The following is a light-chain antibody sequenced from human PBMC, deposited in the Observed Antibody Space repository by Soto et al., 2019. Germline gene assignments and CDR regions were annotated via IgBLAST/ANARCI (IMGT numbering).Light chain of an antibody. J-gene: IGLJ1*01. V-gene: IGLV2-23*02. CDR2: EVS. CDR3: CSYAVSSTFLYV. Sequence: QSALTQPASVSGAPEQSITISCTGTSSDVGSYNLVSWYQQHPGKAPKLRIYEVSKRPSGGSNRFSGSNTGNTASRTISELQADFYADYYCCSYAVSSTFLYVVGTGTKVTV. CDR1: SSDVGSYNL.